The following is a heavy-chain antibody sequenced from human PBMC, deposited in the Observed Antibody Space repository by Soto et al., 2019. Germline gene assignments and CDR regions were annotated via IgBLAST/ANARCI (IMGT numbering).Heavy chain of an antibody. J-gene: IGHJ3*02. CDR3: ARDTGRGGDAFDI. Sequence: LSETLSLTCAVSGGSISSSNWWSWVRQPPGKGLEWIGEIYHSGSTNYNPSLKSRVTISVDTSKNQFSLKLSSVTAADTAVYYCARDTGRGGDAFDIWGQGTMVTVSS. CDR2: IYHSGST. D-gene: IGHD3-10*01. CDR1: GGSISSSNW. V-gene: IGHV4-4*02.